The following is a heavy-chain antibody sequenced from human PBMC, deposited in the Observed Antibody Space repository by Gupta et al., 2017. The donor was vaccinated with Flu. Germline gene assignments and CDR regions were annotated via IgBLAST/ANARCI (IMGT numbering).Heavy chain of an antibody. CDR1: GFNFNNYE. J-gene: IGHJ4*02. V-gene: IGHV3-48*03. CDR2: ISASGGNI. D-gene: IGHD5-18*01. Sequence: EVQLVESGGGLVQPGGSLRLSCEVSGFNFNNYEFNWVRQAPGKGLEWLAYISASGGNIKYADSLQGRFTISRDNIKKSLYLQMTTPGADDTALYYCAREITAMNGNPIDYWGQGTLVTVSS. CDR3: AREITAMNGNPIDY.